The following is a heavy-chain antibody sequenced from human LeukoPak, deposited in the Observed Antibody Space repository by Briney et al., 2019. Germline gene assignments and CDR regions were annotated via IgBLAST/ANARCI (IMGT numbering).Heavy chain of an antibody. CDR1: GFTFSTYP. V-gene: IGHV3-48*04. D-gene: IGHD5-18*01. CDR2: ISSTSSTI. Sequence: PGGSLRLSCAASGFTFSTYPMNWVRQAPGRGLEWVSFISSTSSTIYYADSVKGRFTISRDNAKNSLYLQMNSLRAEDTAVYYCAREVIQRDWYFDLWGRGTLVTVSS. J-gene: IGHJ2*01. CDR3: AREVIQRDWYFDL.